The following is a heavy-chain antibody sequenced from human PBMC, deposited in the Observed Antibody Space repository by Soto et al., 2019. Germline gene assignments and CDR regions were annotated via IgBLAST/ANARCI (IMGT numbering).Heavy chain of an antibody. CDR1: GGSISSYY. V-gene: IGHV4-59*01. Sequence: PSETLSLPCTVSGGSISSYYSSWIRQPPGKGLEWIGYIYYSGSTNYNPSLKSRVTISVETSKHKFSLTLSSVTAADTAVYYCATSPGYSSSWYYFDYWGQGTLVTVSS. D-gene: IGHD6-13*01. CDR3: ATSPGYSSSWYYFDY. J-gene: IGHJ4*02. CDR2: IYYSGST.